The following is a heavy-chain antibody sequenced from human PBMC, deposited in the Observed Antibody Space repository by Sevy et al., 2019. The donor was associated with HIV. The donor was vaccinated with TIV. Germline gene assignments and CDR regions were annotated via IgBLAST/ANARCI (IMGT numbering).Heavy chain of an antibody. J-gene: IGHJ4*02. D-gene: IGHD6-19*01. CDR3: ATDASRLLGELTSIAVAGSNYFDY. CDR2: INPNSRGT. Sequence: GSVKVSCKASGYTFTGYYMHWVRQAPAQGLEWMGWINPNSRGTNYPQKFQGRVTMTRHKSISTAYMELSRLRSDDTAVYYCATDASRLLGELTSIAVAGSNYFDYWGQGTLVYVSS. V-gene: IGHV1-2*02. CDR1: GYTFTGYY.